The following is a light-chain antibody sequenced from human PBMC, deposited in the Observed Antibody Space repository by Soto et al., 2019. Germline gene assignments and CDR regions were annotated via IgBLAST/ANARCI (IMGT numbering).Light chain of an antibody. CDR1: QSVSSN. Sequence: EIVMTQSPATLSVSPGERATLSCRASQSVSSNLAWYQQKPGQAPRLLIYGASPRATGILARFSGSGSGTEFTLSISSLRSEDFAVYYCQRYNNWPRTFGQGTKVEIK. V-gene: IGKV3-15*01. CDR3: QRYNNWPRT. CDR2: GAS. J-gene: IGKJ1*01.